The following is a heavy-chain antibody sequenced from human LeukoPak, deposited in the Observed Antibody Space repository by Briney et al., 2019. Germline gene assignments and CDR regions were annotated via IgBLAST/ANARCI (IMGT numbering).Heavy chain of an antibody. CDR1: GYTLTELS. V-gene: IGHV1-24*01. D-gene: IGHD6-19*01. CDR3: ARSYSSGWYYFDY. CDR2: FDPEDGET. Sequence: ASVKVSCKVSGYTLTELSMHWVRQAPGKGLEWMGGFDPEDGETIYAQKFQGRVTMTEDTSTDTAYMELRSLRSDDTAVYYCARSYSSGWYYFDYWGQGTLVTVSS. J-gene: IGHJ4*02.